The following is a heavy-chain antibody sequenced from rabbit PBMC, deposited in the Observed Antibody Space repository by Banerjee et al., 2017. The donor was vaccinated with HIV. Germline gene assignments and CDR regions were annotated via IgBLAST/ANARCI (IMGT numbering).Heavy chain of an antibody. Sequence: QSLEESGGDLVKPGASLTLTCTASGFSFSSSDYMCWVRQAPGKGLECISCIGGSSSGFTYSATWAKGRFTCSKTSSTTVTLQMTSLTVADTATYFCARDTGSSFSSYGMDLWGQGTLVTVS. CDR2: IGGSSSGFT. CDR3: ARDTGSSFSSYGMDL. CDR1: GFSFSSSDY. V-gene: IGHV1S40*01. D-gene: IGHD8-1*01. J-gene: IGHJ6*01.